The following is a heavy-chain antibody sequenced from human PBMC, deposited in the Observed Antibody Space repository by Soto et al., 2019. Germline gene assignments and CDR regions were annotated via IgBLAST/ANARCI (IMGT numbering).Heavy chain of an antibody. V-gene: IGHV4-59*02. CDR3: AREGDYLGDGIDV. Sequence: QVQLQESGPGLVRPSETLSLICTVSGDSVSDKYWSWIRQPPGKGLEWIGQIYDPGSTNYNPSLKSRVTISVDTSKNQFSLELTSVTAAYTAVYYCAREGDYLGDGIDVWGKGTTVTVSS. D-gene: IGHD3-16*01. J-gene: IGHJ6*04. CDR2: IYDPGST. CDR1: GDSVSDKY.